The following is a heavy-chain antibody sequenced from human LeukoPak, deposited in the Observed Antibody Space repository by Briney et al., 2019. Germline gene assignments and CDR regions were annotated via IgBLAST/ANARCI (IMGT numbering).Heavy chain of an antibody. CDR3: ASNTGTVFDY. Sequence: GGSLRHSCAASGFTFSSYTMNWVRQAPGKGLEWVSSITSSSSYIYYADSVMSRFTISRDNANNSLYLQMNSLRAEDTAVYYCASNTGTVFDYWGQGALVTVSS. D-gene: IGHD7-27*01. V-gene: IGHV3-21*01. J-gene: IGHJ4*02. CDR1: GFTFSSYT. CDR2: ITSSSSYI.